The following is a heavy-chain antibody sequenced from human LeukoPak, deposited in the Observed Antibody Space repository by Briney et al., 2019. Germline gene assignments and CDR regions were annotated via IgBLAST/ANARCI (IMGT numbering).Heavy chain of an antibody. V-gene: IGHV4-4*02. CDR2: IYHSGST. CDR1: GGSISSSNW. CDR3: ARDLNGRDYLGVRDAFDI. D-gene: IGHD5-24*01. J-gene: IGHJ3*02. Sequence: SETLSLTCAVSGGSISSSNWWSWVRQPPGKGLEWIGEIYHSGSTNYNPSLKSRVTISVDKSKNQFSLKLSSVTAADTAVYYCARDLNGRDYLGVRDAFDIWGQGTMVTVSS.